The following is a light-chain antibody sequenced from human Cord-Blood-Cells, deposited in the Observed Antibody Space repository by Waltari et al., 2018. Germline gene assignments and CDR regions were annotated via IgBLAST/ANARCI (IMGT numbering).Light chain of an antibody. V-gene: IGLV2-14*03. CDR2: DVS. J-gene: IGLJ1*01. CDR1: SSDVGAYNY. Sequence: QSALTQPASVSGSPGHSITISCTGTSSDVGAYNYLSWYQQHPGKAPKLMIYDVSNRPSGVSNRFSGSKSGNTASLTISGLQAEDEADYYCSSYTSSSTLDVFGTGTKVTVL. CDR3: SSYTSSSTLDV.